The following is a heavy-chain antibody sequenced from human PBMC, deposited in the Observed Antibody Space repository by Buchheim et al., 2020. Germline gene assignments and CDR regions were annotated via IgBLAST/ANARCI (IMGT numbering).Heavy chain of an antibody. J-gene: IGHJ4*02. D-gene: IGHD3-22*01. CDR1: GFTFSSYG. Sequence: QVQLVESGGGVVQPGRSLRLSCAASGFTFSSYGMHWVRQAPGKGLEWVAVISYDGSNKYYADSVKGRFTIPRDNSKNTLYLQMNSLRAEDTAVYYCAKDRDSSAYYFDYGGQGTL. CDR3: AKDRDSSAYYFDY. CDR2: ISYDGSNK. V-gene: IGHV3-30*18.